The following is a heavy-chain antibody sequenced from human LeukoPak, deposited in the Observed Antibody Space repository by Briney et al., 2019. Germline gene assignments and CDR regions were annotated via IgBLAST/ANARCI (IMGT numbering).Heavy chain of an antibody. CDR1: GYTFTGYY. CDR2: INPNSGGT. J-gene: IGHJ4*02. CDR3: ARVVNPGTMVRGIFGY. V-gene: IGHV1-2*02. Sequence: ASVKVSCKASGYTFTGYYMHWVRQAPGQGLEWMGWINPNSGGTNYAQNFQGRVTMTRDTSISTVYMELSSLTSDDTAVYYCARVVNPGTMVRGIFGYWGQGTLVTVSS. D-gene: IGHD3-10*01.